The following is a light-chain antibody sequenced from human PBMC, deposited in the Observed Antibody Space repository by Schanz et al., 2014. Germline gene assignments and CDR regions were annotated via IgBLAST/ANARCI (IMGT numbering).Light chain of an antibody. CDR2: GAS. CDR3: QQYNDWVT. J-gene: IGKJ3*01. V-gene: IGKV3-20*01. Sequence: EIVLTQSPGTLSLSPGERATLSCRASQSVSTTFLAWYQQKPGQAPRLLIYGASNRATGIPDRFSGSGSGTDFTLTISRLEPEDFALYYCQQYNDWVTFGPGTKVDIK. CDR1: QSVSTTF.